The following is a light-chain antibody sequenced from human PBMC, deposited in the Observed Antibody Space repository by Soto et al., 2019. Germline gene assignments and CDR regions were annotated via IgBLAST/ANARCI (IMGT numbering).Light chain of an antibody. CDR2: AIS. CDR3: QEANSFT. Sequence: DIQMTQSPSSVSASVGDRVTITCRASQPVSSWLAWYQQKPREAPKLLIYAISSLQTGVPSRFSGSGSGTDFTLTISSLQPEDFASYYCQEANSFTFGGGTKVEIK. V-gene: IGKV1-12*02. J-gene: IGKJ4*01. CDR1: QPVSSW.